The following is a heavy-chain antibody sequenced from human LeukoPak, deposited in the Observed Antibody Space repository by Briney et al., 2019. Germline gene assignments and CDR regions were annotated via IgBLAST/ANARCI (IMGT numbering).Heavy chain of an antibody. CDR1: GGSISSYY. D-gene: IGHD3-3*01. V-gene: IGHV4-59*01. Sequence: SETLSLTCTVSGGSISSYYWSWIRQPPGKGLEWIGYIYYSGSTNYNPSFKSRVTISVDTSKNQFSLKLSSVTAADTAVYYCARGYDFWSGYLTPWGQGTLVTVSS. J-gene: IGHJ4*02. CDR3: ARGYDFWSGYLTP. CDR2: IYYSGST.